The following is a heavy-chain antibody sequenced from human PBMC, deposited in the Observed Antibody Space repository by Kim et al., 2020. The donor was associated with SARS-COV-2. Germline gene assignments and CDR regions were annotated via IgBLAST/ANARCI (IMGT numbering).Heavy chain of an antibody. Sequence: SETLSLTCTVSGYSVATDFWTWILQAPGKGLDWIGYVSYSGGTSYNPSLRGRLTISVDTSRTHVSLRLNSVTASDTGIYYCTRAHQLAPLGDGMDVGV. CDR2: VSYSGGT. CDR1: GYSVATDF. J-gene: IGHJ6*02. V-gene: IGHV4-59*02. CDR3: TRAHQLAPLGDGMDV. D-gene: IGHD1-1*01.